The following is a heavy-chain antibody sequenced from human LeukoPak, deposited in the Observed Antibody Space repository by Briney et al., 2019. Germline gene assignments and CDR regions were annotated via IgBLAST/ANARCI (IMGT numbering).Heavy chain of an antibody. V-gene: IGHV3-49*04. J-gene: IGHJ4*02. D-gene: IGHD3-22*01. Sequence: GGSLRLSCTASGFTFGDYAMSWVRQAPGKGLEWVGFIRSKAYGGTTEYAASVKGRFTISRDDSKSIAYLQMNSLKTEDTAVYYCTRDPDSSGYYYVSLGFFDYWGQGTLVTVSS. CDR3: TRDPDSSGYYYVSLGFFDY. CDR2: IRSKAYGGTT. CDR1: GFTFGDYA.